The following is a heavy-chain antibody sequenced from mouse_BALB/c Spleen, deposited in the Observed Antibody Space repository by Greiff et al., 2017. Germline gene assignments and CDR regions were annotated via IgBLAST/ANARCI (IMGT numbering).Heavy chain of an antibody. J-gene: IGHJ4*01. Sequence: QVQLKESGSVLVRPGASVKLSCKASGYPFTSSWMHWAKQRPGPGLAWIGEIHPNSGNTNYNEKFKGKATLTVDTSSSTAYVDLSSLTSEDSAVYYCARSGGYYAMDYGGQGTSVTVSS. CDR3: ARSGGYYAMDY. CDR1: GYPFTSSW. D-gene: IGHD3-1*01. V-gene: IGHV1S130*01. CDR2: IHPNSGNT.